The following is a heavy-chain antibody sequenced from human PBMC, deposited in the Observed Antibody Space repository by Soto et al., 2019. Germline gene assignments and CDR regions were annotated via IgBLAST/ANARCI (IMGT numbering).Heavy chain of an antibody. D-gene: IGHD3-10*01. CDR3: ARGENYGSAMDGFDH. CDR2: LNSGDGNT. CDR1: GYSFSTYG. J-gene: IGHJ4*02. Sequence: QVLLVQSGAEVKKPGASVKVSCKASGYSFSTYGVSWVRQAPGQGLEWMGWLNSGDGNTAYAQKLQGRITLPTDTSTTTAYMELRSLRSDDTDIYYCARGENYGSAMDGFDHWGQGTLVTISS. V-gene: IGHV1-18*04.